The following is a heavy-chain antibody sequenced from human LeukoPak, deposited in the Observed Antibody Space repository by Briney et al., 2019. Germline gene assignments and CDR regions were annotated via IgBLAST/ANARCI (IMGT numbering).Heavy chain of an antibody. CDR3: ARDRRDGDYLPLDAFYI. CDR2: ISNNGSST. V-gene: IGHV3-64*01. D-gene: IGHD4-17*01. CDR1: GFTFSSYA. J-gene: IGHJ3*02. Sequence: PGGSLRLSCAASGFTFSSYAMHWVRQAPGKGLEYVSAISNNGSSTYYANSVKGRFTISRDNSKNTLYLQMGSLRAEDMAVYYWARDRRDGDYLPLDAFYIWGQGTMVTVSS.